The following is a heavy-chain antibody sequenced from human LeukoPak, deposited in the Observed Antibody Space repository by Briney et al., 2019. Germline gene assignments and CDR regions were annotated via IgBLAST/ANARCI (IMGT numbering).Heavy chain of an antibody. CDR1: GGSISSYY. CDR3: ARYWNDVFDY. V-gene: IGHV4-59*08. D-gene: IGHD1-1*01. Sequence: SETLSLTCTVSGGSISSYYWSWIRQPPGKGLEWIGYIYYSGSTNYNPSLKSRVTISVDTSKNQFSLKLSSVTAADTAVYYCARYWNDVFDYWGQGTLVTVSS. CDR2: IYYSGST. J-gene: IGHJ4*02.